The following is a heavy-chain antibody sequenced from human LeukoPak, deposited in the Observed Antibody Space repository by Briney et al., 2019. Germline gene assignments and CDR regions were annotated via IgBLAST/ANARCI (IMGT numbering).Heavy chain of an antibody. CDR3: ARAQPTQGMIVVAYFDY. V-gene: IGHV4-39*01. CDR2: GYYSGGI. CDR1: GGSISSSRYY. D-gene: IGHD3-22*01. J-gene: IGHJ4*02. Sequence: PSETPSLTCTVSGGSISSSRYYWGWIRQPPGKGLEWIVRGYYSGGIYYNQSLKSRVSISVDTYKNPFSLKLSSVTAADTAVYYCARAQPTQGMIVVAYFDYWGQGTLVTVSS.